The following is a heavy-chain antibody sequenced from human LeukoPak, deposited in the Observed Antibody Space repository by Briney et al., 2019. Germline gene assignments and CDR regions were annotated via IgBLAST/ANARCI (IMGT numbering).Heavy chain of an antibody. J-gene: IGHJ1*01. D-gene: IGHD2-15*01. CDR2: INPNSGGK. V-gene: IGHV1-2*02. Sequence: ASVKVSCKASGYTFTGYYMHWVRQAPGQGLEWMGWINPNSGGKNYAQKFQGRVTMTRDTSISTAYMELSRLRSDDTAVYYCASEFGYCSGGSCYSDPTEYFQHWGQGTLVTVSS. CDR3: ASEFGYCSGGSCYSDPTEYFQH. CDR1: GYTFTGYY.